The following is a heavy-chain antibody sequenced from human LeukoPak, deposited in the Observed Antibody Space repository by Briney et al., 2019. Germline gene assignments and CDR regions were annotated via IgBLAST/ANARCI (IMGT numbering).Heavy chain of an antibody. J-gene: IGHJ6*03. CDR2: INHSGST. Sequence: SETLSLTCAVYGGSFSGYYWSWIRQPPGKGLEWIGEINHSGSTNYNPSLKSRVTISVDTSKNQFSLKLSSVTAADTAVYYCARYTMVRGVNSDYYHYYMDVWGKGTTVTVSS. CDR3: ARYTMVRGVNSDYYHYYMDV. CDR1: GGSFSGYY. V-gene: IGHV4-34*01. D-gene: IGHD3-10*01.